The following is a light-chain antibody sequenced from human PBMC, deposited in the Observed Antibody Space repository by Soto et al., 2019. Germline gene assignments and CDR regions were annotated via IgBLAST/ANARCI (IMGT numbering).Light chain of an antibody. J-gene: IGLJ2*01. V-gene: IGLV1-40*01. CDR1: SSNIGAGYD. Sequence: QSALTQPPSVSGAPGQRVTISCTGSSSNIGAGYDVHWYQQLPGTAPKLLIYGNSNRPSGVPDRFSGSKSGTSASLAITGLQAEDEADYYCQSYDSSLSGSYKVFGGGTKLTVL. CDR3: QSYDSSLSGSYKV. CDR2: GNS.